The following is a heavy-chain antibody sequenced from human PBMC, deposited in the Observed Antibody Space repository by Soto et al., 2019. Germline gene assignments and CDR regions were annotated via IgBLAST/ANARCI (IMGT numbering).Heavy chain of an antibody. CDR2: ISYDGSNK. D-gene: IGHD2-15*01. Sequence: SGGSLRLSCAASGFTFSSYGMHWVRQAPGKGLEWVAVISYDGSNKYYADSVKGRFTISRDNSKNTLYLQMNSLRAEDTAVYYCAKDQDRGIEAYYYGMDVWGQGTTVTVSS. J-gene: IGHJ6*02. CDR1: GFTFSSYG. V-gene: IGHV3-30*18. CDR3: AKDQDRGIEAYYYGMDV.